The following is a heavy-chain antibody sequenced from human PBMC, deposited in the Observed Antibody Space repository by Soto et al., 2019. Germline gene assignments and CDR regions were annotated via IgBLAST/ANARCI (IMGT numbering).Heavy chain of an antibody. J-gene: IGHJ4*02. Sequence: ASVKVSCKASGGTFSSYAISWVRQAPGQGLEWMGGIIPIFGTANYAQKLQGRVTITADESTSTAYMELSSLRSEDTAVYYCARVREQQLSYYFDYWGQGTLVTVSS. D-gene: IGHD6-13*01. CDR3: ARVREQQLSYYFDY. CDR2: IIPIFGTA. V-gene: IGHV1-69*13. CDR1: GGTFSSYA.